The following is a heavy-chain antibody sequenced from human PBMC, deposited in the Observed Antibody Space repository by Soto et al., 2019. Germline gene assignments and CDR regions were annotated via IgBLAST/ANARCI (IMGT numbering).Heavy chain of an antibody. CDR3: ARVPGSGNYYDYRIPNDVFYI. D-gene: IGHD3-10*01. CDR2: IWYDGSSE. V-gene: IGHV3-33*01. CDR1: GFTFSNYG. Sequence: PGGSLRLSCAASGFTFSNYGVHWVRQAPGKGLERVAVIWYDGSSEYYTESVKGRFTISRDNSKYTRYVQMNSRRAEDTAVYYCARVPGSGNYYDYRIPNDVFYIWGQRTIVT. J-gene: IGHJ3*02.